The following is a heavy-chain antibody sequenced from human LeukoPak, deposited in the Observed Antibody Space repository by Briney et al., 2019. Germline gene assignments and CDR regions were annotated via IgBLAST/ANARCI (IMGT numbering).Heavy chain of an antibody. CDR3: VKDLGSSSWYGDY. V-gene: IGHV3-48*01. J-gene: IGHJ4*02. CDR2: ISGSSNSI. Sequence: GGSLRLSCAASGFTFRSYSMNWVRQAPGKGLEWISYISGSSNSIYYADSVKGRFTISRDNAKNTLYLQMSSLRAEDTAVYYCVKDLGSSSWYGDYWGQGTLVTVSS. D-gene: IGHD6-13*01. CDR1: GFTFRSYS.